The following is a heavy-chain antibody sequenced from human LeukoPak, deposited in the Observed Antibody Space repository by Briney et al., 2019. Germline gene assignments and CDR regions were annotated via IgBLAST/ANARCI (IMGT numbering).Heavy chain of an antibody. CDR1: RYTFTGYY. J-gene: IGHJ3*02. V-gene: IGHV1-2*02. CDR3: ARDVRPHYYDSSGRFAFDI. Sequence: GASVTVSRKACRYTFTGYYMHGVRQAPGQGLEWMGWINPNSCGTNYAQKFQGRVTTTRDTSLSTAYMELSRLRSDDTAVYYCARDVRPHYYDSSGRFAFDIWGQGTMVTVSS. D-gene: IGHD3-22*01. CDR2: INPNSCGT.